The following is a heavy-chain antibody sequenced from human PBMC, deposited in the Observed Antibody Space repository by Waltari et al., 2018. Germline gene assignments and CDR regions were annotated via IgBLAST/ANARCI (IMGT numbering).Heavy chain of an antibody. CDR3: ARFIRGRYFDY. Sequence: QVQLQESGPGLVKPSETLSLTCSVSGGSIRSTLWSWMRQPPGKGLEWIGNIDYTGSTKYNPSLKSRLTISVDTSKTQFSLTLSSVIAADTAVYYCARFIRGRYFDYWGQGTLVTVSS. CDR2: IDYTGST. J-gene: IGHJ4*02. V-gene: IGHV4-59*01. CDR1: GGSIRSTL. D-gene: IGHD3-10*01.